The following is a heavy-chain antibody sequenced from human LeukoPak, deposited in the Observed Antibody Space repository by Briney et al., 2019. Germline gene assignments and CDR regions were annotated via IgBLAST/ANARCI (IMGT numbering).Heavy chain of an antibody. Sequence: PSETLSLTCSVSGYAISSGYFWGWIRQPPGEGREWIGTIYHSGSTYYNPSLKSRVTISVDTSKNQFSLKLSSVTAADTAVYYCARGYSSSWYFNWFDPWGQGTLVTVSS. CDR1: GYAISSGYF. CDR2: IYHSGST. J-gene: IGHJ5*02. D-gene: IGHD6-13*01. CDR3: ARGYSSSWYFNWFDP. V-gene: IGHV4-38-2*02.